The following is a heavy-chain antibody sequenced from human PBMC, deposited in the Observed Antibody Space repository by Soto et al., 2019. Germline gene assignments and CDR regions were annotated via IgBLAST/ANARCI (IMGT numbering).Heavy chain of an antibody. CDR2: LSGTGDSA. D-gene: IGHD3-10*01. V-gene: IGHV3-23*01. CDR1: GFTFSSYA. CDR3: ARDNGNYGSGSFAH. J-gene: IGHJ4*02. Sequence: EVQLLESGGGLLQPGGSLRLSCAASGFTFSSYALSWVRQAPGKGLEWVSALSGTGDSADYANSVKGRFTISRDDSKTTLYLVMSSLRVEDTAIYYCARDNGNYGSGSFAHWGQGTLVTVSS.